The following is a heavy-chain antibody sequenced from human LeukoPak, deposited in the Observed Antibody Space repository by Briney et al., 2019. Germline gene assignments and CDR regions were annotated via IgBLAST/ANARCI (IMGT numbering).Heavy chain of an antibody. V-gene: IGHV3-23*01. D-gene: IGHD2-2*01. CDR2: ISGSGGST. Sequence: GGSLRLSCAASGFTFSSYAMSWVRQAPGKGLEWVSAISGSGGSTYYADSVKGRFTISRDNSKSTLYLQMNSLRAEDTAAYYCAKVIVVVPVAPMDYWGQGTLVTVSS. J-gene: IGHJ4*02. CDR1: GFTFSSYA. CDR3: AKVIVVVPVAPMDY.